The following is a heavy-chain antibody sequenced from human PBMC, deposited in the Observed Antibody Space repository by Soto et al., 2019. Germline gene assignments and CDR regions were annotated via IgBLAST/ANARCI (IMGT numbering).Heavy chain of an antibody. CDR1: GFSVSNNY. J-gene: IGHJ3*02. Sequence: EVQLVETGGGLIQPGGSLRLSCAASGFSVSNNYMAWVRQAPGKGLEWVSIIYTGLTTYYADSVKGRFTISRDNSKSTVYLQMDSLRAEDTALYYCARDIGNNYGAFDIWGQGTMVIVSS. D-gene: IGHD4-17*01. CDR3: ARDIGNNYGAFDI. V-gene: IGHV3-53*02. CDR2: IYTGLTT.